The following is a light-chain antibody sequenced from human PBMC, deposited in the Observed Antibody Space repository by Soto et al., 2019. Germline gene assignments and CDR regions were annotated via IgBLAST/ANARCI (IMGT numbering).Light chain of an antibody. CDR2: KVS. V-gene: IGKV2-30*01. CDR3: MQGTCCPPRT. CDR1: QSLLYSDGNTY. Sequence: DVVMTQSPLSLPVTLGQPASISCRSSQSLLYSDGNTYLSWFQQRPGQSPRRLIYKVSNRDSGVTERISGGGSAKDFAVKISRREAEDVAVYYCMQGTCCPPRTFGQGTKVEIK. J-gene: IGKJ1*01.